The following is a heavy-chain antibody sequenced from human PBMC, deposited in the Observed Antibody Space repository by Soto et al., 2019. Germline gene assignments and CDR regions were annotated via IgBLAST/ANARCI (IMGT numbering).Heavy chain of an antibody. J-gene: IGHJ6*02. CDR3: ARRDFDWSLYGMDV. CDR1: GFTFSSYS. CDR2: ISSSSSTI. D-gene: IGHD3-9*01. V-gene: IGHV3-48*01. Sequence: PGGSLRLSCAASGFTFSSYSMNWVRQAPGKGLEWASYISSSSSTIYYADSVKGRFTISRDNAKNSLYLQMNSLRAEDTAVYYCARRDFDWSLYGMDVWGQGTTVTVSS.